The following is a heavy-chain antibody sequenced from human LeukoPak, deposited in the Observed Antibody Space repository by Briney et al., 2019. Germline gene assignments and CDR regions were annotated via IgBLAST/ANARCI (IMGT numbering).Heavy chain of an antibody. CDR1: GFTFSSYA. J-gene: IGHJ4*02. D-gene: IGHD6-13*01. V-gene: IGHV3-23*01. Sequence: PPGGSLRLSCAASGFTFSSYAMGWVRQAPGKGLEWVSAISGNGDTYYADSVKGRFTISRDNSKNTLYLQMNSLRAEDTAVYYCATTGYSSRNYWGQGTLVTVSS. CDR2: ISGNGDT. CDR3: ATTGYSSRNY.